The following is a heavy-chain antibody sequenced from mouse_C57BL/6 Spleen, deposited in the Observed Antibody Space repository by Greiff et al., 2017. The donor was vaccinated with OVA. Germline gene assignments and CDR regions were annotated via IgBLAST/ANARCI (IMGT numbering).Heavy chain of an antibody. V-gene: IGHV5-4*01. CDR3: AREGGYDGYYVGYYAMDY. Sequence: EVKVEESGGGLVKPGGSLKLSCAASGFTFSSYAMSWVRQTPEQRLEWVATISDGGSYTYSPDNVKGRFTLSRDNAKNNLYLQMSHLKSEDTAMYYGAREGGYDGYYVGYYAMDYWGQGTSVTVSS. J-gene: IGHJ4*01. CDR2: ISDGGSYT. D-gene: IGHD2-3*01. CDR1: GFTFSSYA.